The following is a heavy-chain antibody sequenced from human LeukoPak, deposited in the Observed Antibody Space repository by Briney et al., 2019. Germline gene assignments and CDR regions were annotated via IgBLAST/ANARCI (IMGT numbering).Heavy chain of an antibody. D-gene: IGHD1-26*01. CDR2: INGSGDNT. J-gene: IGHJ6*01. V-gene: IGHV3-23*01. CDR3: AKMKGHPLPKYYMDV. CDR1: GFTFSGFA. Sequence: GGSLRLCCAASGFTFSGFAMTRVRRTPGKVLEWVSGINGSGDNTLYADSVKGRFTISRDNAKNTLYLEMNSLRAEDTAIYYCAKMKGHPLPKYYMDVWGQGTTVTVSS.